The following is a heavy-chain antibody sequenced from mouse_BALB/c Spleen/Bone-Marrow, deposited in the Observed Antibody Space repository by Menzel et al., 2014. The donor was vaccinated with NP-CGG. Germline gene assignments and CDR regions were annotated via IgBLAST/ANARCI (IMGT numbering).Heavy chain of an antibody. D-gene: IGHD2-2*01. Sequence: EVTLVESGGGLVQPGGSLRLSCATSGFTFTDYYMSWVRQPPETALEWLGFIRNKANGYTTEYSASVKGRFTISRDNSQSILYLQVNTLRAADSSTYYCARDGYDDYGGQGTTLTVAS. CDR1: GFTFTDYY. CDR3: ARDGYDDY. CDR2: IRNKANGYTT. J-gene: IGHJ2*01. V-gene: IGHV7-3*02.